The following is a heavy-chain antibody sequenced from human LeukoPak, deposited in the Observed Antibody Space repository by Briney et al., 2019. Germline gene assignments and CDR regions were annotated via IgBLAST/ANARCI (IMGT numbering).Heavy chain of an antibody. D-gene: IGHD3-16*01. J-gene: IGHJ4*02. CDR2: IFNSGST. Sequence: SETLSLTCGVSGYSISSGDYWGWIRQPPGKGLEWIGSIFNSGSTYYNPSLKSRVTISADTSKRHFSLKLSSVTAADTAVYYCARNRSEPLGNGGSFDYWGQGTLVTVSS. CDR1: GYSISSGDY. CDR3: ARNRSEPLGNGGSFDY. V-gene: IGHV4-38-2*01.